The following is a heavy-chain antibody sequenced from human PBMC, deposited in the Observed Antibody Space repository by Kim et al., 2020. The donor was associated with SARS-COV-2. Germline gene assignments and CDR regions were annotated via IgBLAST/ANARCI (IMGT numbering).Heavy chain of an antibody. J-gene: IGHJ5*02. Sequence: SETLSLTCTVSGGSISSSSYYWGWIRQPPGKGLEWIGSIYYSGSTYYNPSLKSRVTISVDTSKNQFSLKLSSVTAADTAVYYCARPLRSGWYWSWFDPWGQGTLVTVSS. D-gene: IGHD6-19*01. CDR2: IYYSGST. CDR1: GGSISSSSYY. V-gene: IGHV4-39*01. CDR3: ARPLRSGWYWSWFDP.